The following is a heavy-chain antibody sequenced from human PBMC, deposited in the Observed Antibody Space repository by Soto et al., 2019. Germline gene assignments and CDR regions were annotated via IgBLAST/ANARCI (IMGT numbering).Heavy chain of an antibody. CDR3: AREKEDDSGDYNAFDI. CDR1: GDSINNGDCY. D-gene: IGHD4-17*01. Sequence: QVQLQESGPGLVKPSQTLSLTCTVSGDSINNGDCYWSWLRQLPGKGLEWIGYIYYSGTKYYNPSLKSRFSMSVDTSKNQFSLTLTSVTAADTAVYYCAREKEDDSGDYNAFDIWGQGTVVTVSS. V-gene: IGHV4-31*03. CDR2: IYYSGTK. J-gene: IGHJ3*02.